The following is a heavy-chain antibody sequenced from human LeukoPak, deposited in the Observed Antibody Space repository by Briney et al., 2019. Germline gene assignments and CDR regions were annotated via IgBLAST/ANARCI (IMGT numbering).Heavy chain of an antibody. CDR3: ARGGLNYYDSSGYYF. J-gene: IGHJ4*02. CDR2: INHSGST. Sequence: SETLSLTCAVYGGSFSGYYWGWIRQPPGKGLEWIGEINHSGSTNYNPSLKSRVTISVDTSKNQFSLKLSSVTAADTAVYYCARGGLNYYDSSGYYFWGQGTLVTVSS. D-gene: IGHD3-22*01. CDR1: GGSFSGYY. V-gene: IGHV4-34*01.